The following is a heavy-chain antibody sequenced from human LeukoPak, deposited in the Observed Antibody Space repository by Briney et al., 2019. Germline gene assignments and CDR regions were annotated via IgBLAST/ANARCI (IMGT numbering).Heavy chain of an antibody. CDR2: ISGSGGST. CDR3: VKGGRGADCIFDY. V-gene: IGHV3-23*01. CDR1: GFTFSSYA. J-gene: IGHJ4*02. Sequence: TGGSLRLSCAASGFTFSSYAMSWVRQAPGKGLEWVSAISGSGGSTYYADSVKGRFTISRDNSKNTLYLQMNSLRAEDTAVYYCVKGGRGADCIFDYWGQGTLVTVSS. D-gene: IGHD2-21*02.